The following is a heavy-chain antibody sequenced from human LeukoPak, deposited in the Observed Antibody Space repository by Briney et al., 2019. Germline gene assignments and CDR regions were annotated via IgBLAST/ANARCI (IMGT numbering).Heavy chain of an antibody. D-gene: IGHD3-3*01. CDR1: GFTVSSNY. CDR2: IYSGGST. V-gene: IGHV3-53*01. J-gene: IGHJ6*02. CDR3: ARDGGRYYYYYGMDV. Sequence: QSGGSLRLSCAASGFTVSSNYMSWVRQAPGKGLEWVSVIYSGGSTYYADSVKGRFTISRDNSKNTLYLQMNSLRAEDTAVYYCARDGGRYYYYYGMDVWGQGTTVTVSS.